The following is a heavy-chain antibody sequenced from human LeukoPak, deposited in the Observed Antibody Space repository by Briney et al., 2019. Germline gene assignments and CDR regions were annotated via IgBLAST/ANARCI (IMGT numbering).Heavy chain of an antibody. CDR2: GSDDGNSR. J-gene: IGHJ5*02. V-gene: IGHV3-23*01. D-gene: IGHD5-18*01. Sequence: GRSLRLTCTASGCSFSSCAMSWVRQAPGKGTHLDSGGSDDGNSRYYEDSLNDRLTISRDNSANTVYLQMNNLADEDTAVYYCVKEGEGHSYAPKTGPPTWGQGTLVTVSP. CDR1: GCSFSSCA. CDR3: VKEGEGHSYAPKTGPPT.